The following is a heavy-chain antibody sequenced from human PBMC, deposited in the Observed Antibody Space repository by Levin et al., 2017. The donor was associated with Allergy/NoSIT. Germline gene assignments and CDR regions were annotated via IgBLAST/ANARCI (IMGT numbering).Heavy chain of an antibody. CDR2: ISSSGSTI. Sequence: GESLKISCAASGFTFSDYYMSWIRQAPGKGLEWVSYISSSGSTIYYADSVKGRFTISRDNAKNSLYLQMNSLRAEDTAVYYCARDLGYYDSSGYYYSYYYYGMDVWGQGTTVTVSS. CDR3: ARDLGYYDSSGYYYSYYYYGMDV. D-gene: IGHD3-22*01. V-gene: IGHV3-11*01. CDR1: GFTFSDYY. J-gene: IGHJ6*02.